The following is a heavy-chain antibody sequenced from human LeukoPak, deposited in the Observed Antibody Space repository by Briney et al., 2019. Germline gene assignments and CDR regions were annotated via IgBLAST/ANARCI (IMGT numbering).Heavy chain of an antibody. CDR1: GYTFTSYG. V-gene: IGHV1-18*01. CDR2: ISAYNGNT. D-gene: IGHD3-3*01. CDR3: ARKLAYYDFWSGYSYDAFDI. J-gene: IGHJ3*02. Sequence: ASVKVSCKASGYTFTSYGISWVRQAPGQGLEWMGWISAYNGNTNYAQKLQGRVTMTTDTSTSTAYMELRSLRSDDTAVYYCARKLAYYDFWSGYSYDAFDIWGQGTMVTVSS.